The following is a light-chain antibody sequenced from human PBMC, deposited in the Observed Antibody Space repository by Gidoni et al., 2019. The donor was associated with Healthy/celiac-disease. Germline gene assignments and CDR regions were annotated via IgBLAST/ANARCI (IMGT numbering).Light chain of an antibody. CDR3: QQRSNWPSGYS. Sequence: EKLLTQSPATLSLSPGERATLSCRASQSVSSYLAWYQQKPGQAPRLLIYDASNRATGIPARFSGSGSGTDFTLTISSLEPEDFAVYYCQQRSNWPSGYSFXQXTKLEIK. CDR1: QSVSSY. CDR2: DAS. J-gene: IGKJ2*03. V-gene: IGKV3-11*01.